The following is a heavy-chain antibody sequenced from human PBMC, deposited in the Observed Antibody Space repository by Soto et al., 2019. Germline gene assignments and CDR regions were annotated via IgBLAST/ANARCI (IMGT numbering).Heavy chain of an antibody. V-gene: IGHV3-30-3*01. D-gene: IGHD1-26*01. CDR1: GFTFSSYA. J-gene: IGHJ4*02. CDR3: AREEGVGATYFRY. CDR2: ISYDGSNK. Sequence: GGSLRLSCAASGFTFSSYAMHWVRQAPGKGLEWVAVISYDGSNKYYADSVKGRFTISRDNSKNTLYLQMNSLRAEDTAVYYCAREEGVGATYFRYWGQGTLVTVSS.